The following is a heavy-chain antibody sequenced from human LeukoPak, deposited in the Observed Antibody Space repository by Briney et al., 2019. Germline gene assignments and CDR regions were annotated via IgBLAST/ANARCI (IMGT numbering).Heavy chain of an antibody. J-gene: IGHJ2*01. CDR1: GFSFSSYA. CDR3: ARDSTGYWYFDF. D-gene: IGHD3-3*02. CDR2: FYSGGDT. V-gene: IGHV3-53*01. Sequence: GGSLRLSCAASGFSFSSYAMSGVRQAPGKGLEWVSVFYSGGDTHYADSVKGRFTISRDNSKNTLYLQMNSLRAEDTAVYYCARDSTGYWYFDFWGRGTLVSVSS.